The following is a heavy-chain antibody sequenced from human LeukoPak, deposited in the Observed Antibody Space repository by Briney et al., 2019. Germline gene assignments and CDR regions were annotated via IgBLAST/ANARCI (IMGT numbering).Heavy chain of an antibody. Sequence: SETLSLTCTVSDGSISSNIYYWAWIRRPPGKGLEWIGSIYYGGTTYYNPSLKSRVTVSVDTSKNQFSLRLSSVTATDTAVYHCMRRSLLVPADLGQGTLVTVSS. D-gene: IGHD2-2*01. V-gene: IGHV4-39*01. CDR3: MRRSLLVPAD. CDR1: DGSISSNIYY. CDR2: IYYGGTT. J-gene: IGHJ4*02.